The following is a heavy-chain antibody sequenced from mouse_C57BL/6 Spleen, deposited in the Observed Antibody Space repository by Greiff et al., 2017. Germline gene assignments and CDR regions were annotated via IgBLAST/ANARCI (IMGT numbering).Heavy chain of an antibody. CDR1: GYTFTDYE. V-gene: IGHV1-15*01. J-gene: IGHJ2*01. D-gene: IGHD2-14*01. Sequence: VQLQQSGAELVRPGASVTLSCKASGYTFTDYEMHWVKQTPVHGLEWIGAIDPATGGTAYNQKFKGKAILTADKSSSTAYMELRSLTSEDSAVYYCTRGTSYYFDYWGQGTTLTVSS. CDR3: TRGTSYYFDY. CDR2: IDPATGGT.